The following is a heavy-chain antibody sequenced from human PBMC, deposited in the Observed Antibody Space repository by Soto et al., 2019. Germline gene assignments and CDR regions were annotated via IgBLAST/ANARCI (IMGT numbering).Heavy chain of an antibody. Sequence: SSAKVSCKAPGGTFSSYAISWVRQAPGQGLEWMGGIIPIFGTANYAQKFQGRVTITADESTSTAYMERGSLRSEDTAVSYCASGSSGYELLSKVGPIYGMDVWGQGTTVTV. V-gene: IGHV1-69*13. J-gene: IGHJ6*02. CDR1: GGTFSSYA. D-gene: IGHD5-12*01. CDR3: ASGSSGYELLSKVGPIYGMDV. CDR2: IIPIFGTA.